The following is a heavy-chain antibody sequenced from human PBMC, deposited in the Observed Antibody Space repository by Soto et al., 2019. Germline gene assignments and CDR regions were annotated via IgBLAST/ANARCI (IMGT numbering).Heavy chain of an antibody. CDR1: GYTFTSYV. CDR3: ASEAIAAAAVYGMDV. D-gene: IGHD6-13*01. Sequence: QVQLVQSGAEEKKPGASVKVSCKASGYTFTSYVMHWVRQAPGQRLEWMGWINAGNGKTKYSQKFQGRVTITRDTSASTADMELSSLRSEDTAVYYCASEAIAAAAVYGMDVWGQGTTVTVSS. CDR2: INAGNGKT. V-gene: IGHV1-3*05. J-gene: IGHJ6*02.